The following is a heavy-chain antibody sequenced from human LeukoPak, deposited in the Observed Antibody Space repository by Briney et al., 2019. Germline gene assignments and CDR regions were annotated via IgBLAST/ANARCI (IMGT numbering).Heavy chain of an antibody. V-gene: IGHV4-59*01. CDR2: IHHSGST. CDR1: GGSISSYY. D-gene: IGHD2-2*01. Sequence: SETLSLTCSVSGGSISSYYWSWIRQPPGKRLEWIGDIHHSGSTYYNPSLKSRVTISMDTSKNQFSLKLSSVTAADTAVYYCARETSWLGGDAFDIWGPGTMVSVSS. CDR3: ARETSWLGGDAFDI. J-gene: IGHJ3*02.